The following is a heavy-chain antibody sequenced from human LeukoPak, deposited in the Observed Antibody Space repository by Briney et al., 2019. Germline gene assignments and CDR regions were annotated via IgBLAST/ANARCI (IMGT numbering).Heavy chain of an antibody. CDR3: ARVKGSSLDV. D-gene: IGHD6-13*01. V-gene: IGHV3-33*01. CDR2: IWYDGSKK. CDR1: GFTFSSYG. J-gene: IGHJ6*02. Sequence: GGSLRLSCVASGFTFSSYGMHWVRQAPGKGLEWVAVIWYDGSKKDYADSVKGRFTISRDNSKNTQNLQMNSLRDEDTGVYYCARVKGSSLDVWGQGTTVTVSS.